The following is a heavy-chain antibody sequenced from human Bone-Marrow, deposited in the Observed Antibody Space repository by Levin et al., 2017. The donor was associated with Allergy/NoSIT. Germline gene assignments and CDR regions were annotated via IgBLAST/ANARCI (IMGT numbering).Heavy chain of an antibody. D-gene: IGHD6-19*01. Sequence: NAGGSLRLSCAASGFTFGDYYMSWIRQAPGKGLEWVSYINSGGSTMYYADSVKGRFTISRDNAKNSLYLQMNSLRAEDTAVYYCARDQWTYAYWGQGALVTVSS. CDR3: ARDQWTYAY. J-gene: IGHJ4*02. V-gene: IGHV3-11*01. CDR1: GFTFGDYY. CDR2: INSGGSTM.